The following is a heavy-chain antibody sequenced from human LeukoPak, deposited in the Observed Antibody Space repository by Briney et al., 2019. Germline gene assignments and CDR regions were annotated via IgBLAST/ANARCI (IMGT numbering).Heavy chain of an antibody. J-gene: IGHJ6*02. CDR1: RFTFSSYG. Sequence: AGGSLRLSCAASRFTFSSYGMSWVRQALGKGLEWVSYIRSSSSDTNYADSVKGRFTISRDNAKNSLYLQMNSLRAEDTAVYYCARDAGTVTSFSHYYYGMDVWGQGTTVTVSS. CDR3: ARDAGTVTSFSHYYYGMDV. D-gene: IGHD4-17*01. CDR2: IRSSSSDT. V-gene: IGHV3-21*05.